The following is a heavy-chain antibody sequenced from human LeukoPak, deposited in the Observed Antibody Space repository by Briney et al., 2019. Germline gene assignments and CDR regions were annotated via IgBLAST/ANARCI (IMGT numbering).Heavy chain of an antibody. J-gene: IGHJ6*04. CDR1: GGSFSGYY. CDR3: ARVSMDYDFWSGYSLDV. V-gene: IGHV4-34*01. D-gene: IGHD3-3*01. Sequence: SETLSLTCAVYGGSFSGYYWSWIRQPPGKGLEWIGEINHGGSTNYNPSLKSRVTISVDTSKNQFSLKLSSVTAADTAVYYCARVSMDYDFWSGYSLDVWGKGTTVTVSS. CDR2: INHGGST.